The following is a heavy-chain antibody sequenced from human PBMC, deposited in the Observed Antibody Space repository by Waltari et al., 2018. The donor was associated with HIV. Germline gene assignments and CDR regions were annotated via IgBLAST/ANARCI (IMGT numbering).Heavy chain of an antibody. D-gene: IGHD1-1*01. CDR2: IYDGVST. J-gene: IGHJ4*02. Sequence: QVQLQESGPGLVKPSQTLSLTCIVSGGSINRDDYSWNWIRQPPGKGLEWMGSIYDGVSTSSTPSRHSRITVSVDRSQNPFALKLTSVTAADAAVYYCARIGTLQYYFDYWGQGTLVTVSS. V-gene: IGHV4-30-4*08. CDR3: ARIGTLQYYFDY. CDR1: GGSINRDDYS.